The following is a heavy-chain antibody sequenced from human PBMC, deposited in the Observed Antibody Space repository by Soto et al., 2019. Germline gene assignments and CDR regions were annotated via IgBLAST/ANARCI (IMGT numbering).Heavy chain of an antibody. D-gene: IGHD2-15*01. J-gene: IGHJ3*02. CDR2: IYSGGST. CDR3: ARDRYCSGGSCPTSEAFDI. V-gene: IGHV3-66*01. Sequence: GGSLRLSCAASGFTVSTKYMSWVRQAPGKGLEWVSVIYSGGSTFYADSVRGRFTISRDNSKNTVNLQMNSLRAEDTAVYYCARDRYCSGGSCPTSEAFDIWGQGTMVTVSS. CDR1: GFTVSTKY.